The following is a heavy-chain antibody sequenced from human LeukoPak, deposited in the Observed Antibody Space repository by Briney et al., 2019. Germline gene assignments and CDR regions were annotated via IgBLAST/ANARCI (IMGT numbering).Heavy chain of an antibody. Sequence: SETLSLTCAVYGGSFSGYYWSWIRQPPGKGLEWIGEINHSGSTNYNPSLKSRDTISVDTSKNQFSLKLSSVTAADTAVYYCAREELGTVTTGGAFDTWGQGTMVTVSS. V-gene: IGHV4-34*01. CDR2: INHSGST. D-gene: IGHD4-11*01. J-gene: IGHJ3*02. CDR3: AREELGTVTTGGAFDT. CDR1: GGSFSGYY.